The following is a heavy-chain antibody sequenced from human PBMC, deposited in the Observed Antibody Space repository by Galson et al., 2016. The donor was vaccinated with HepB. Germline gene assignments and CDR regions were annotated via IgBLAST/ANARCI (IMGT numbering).Heavy chain of an antibody. J-gene: IGHJ4*02. V-gene: IGHV5-10-1*01. CDR2: IDPSDSYS. D-gene: IGHD3-22*01. CDR1: GYSFTSYW. CDR3: ASSSPYYDSRGIIGD. Sequence: QSGAEVKKPGESLRISCKASGYSFTSYWISWVRQMPGKGLEWMGRIDPSDSYSDYSPSFQGHVTMSADKSISTAYLEWTSLKASDTAMYYCASSSPYYDSRGIIGDWGQGTLVTVSS.